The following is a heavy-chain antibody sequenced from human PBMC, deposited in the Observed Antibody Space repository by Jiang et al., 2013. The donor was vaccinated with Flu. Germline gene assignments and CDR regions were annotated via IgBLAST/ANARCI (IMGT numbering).Heavy chain of an antibody. D-gene: IGHD3-22*01. Sequence: SGAEVKKPGASVKVSCKASGYTFTGYYMHWVRQAPGQGLEWMGWINPDSGGTNYAQKFQGRVTMTRDTSISTTYMELTRLRSDDTAVYYCASPLHYYDSNKFYYGFDYWGLGTLV. J-gene: IGHJ4*02. CDR1: GYTFTGYY. CDR3: ASPLHYYDSNKFYYGFDY. V-gene: IGHV1-2*02. CDR2: INPDSGGT.